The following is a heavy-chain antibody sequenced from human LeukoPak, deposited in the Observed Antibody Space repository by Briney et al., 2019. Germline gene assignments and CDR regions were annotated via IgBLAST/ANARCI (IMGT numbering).Heavy chain of an antibody. V-gene: IGHV1-69*04. CDR3: ARDHSHDKRTWFDP. J-gene: IGHJ5*02. Sequence: SVKVSCKASGGTFSSYAISWVRQAPGQGLEWMGRIIPILGIANYAQKFQGRVTITADKSTSTAYMELSSLRSEDTAVYYCARDHSHDKRTWFDPWGQGTLVTVSS. CDR1: GGTFSSYA. D-gene: IGHD3-22*01. CDR2: IIPILGIA.